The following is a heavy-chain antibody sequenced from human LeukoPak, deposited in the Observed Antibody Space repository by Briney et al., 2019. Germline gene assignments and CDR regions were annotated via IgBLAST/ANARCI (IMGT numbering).Heavy chain of an antibody. V-gene: IGHV4-59*01. Sequence: PSETLSLTCTVSGGSISSYYWSWIRQPPGKGLEWIGYIYYSGSTNYNPSLKSRVTISVDTSKNQFSLKLSSVTAADTAVYYCSKWKAIVLVPAARSPIDYWGQGTLVTVSS. CDR1: GGSISSYY. CDR2: IYYSGST. CDR3: SKWKAIVLVPAARSPIDY. D-gene: IGHD2-2*01. J-gene: IGHJ4*02.